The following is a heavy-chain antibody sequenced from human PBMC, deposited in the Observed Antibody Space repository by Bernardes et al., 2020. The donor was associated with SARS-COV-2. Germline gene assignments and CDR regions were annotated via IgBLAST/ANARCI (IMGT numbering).Heavy chain of an antibody. J-gene: IGHJ5*01. CDR3: ATEDGEWLES. D-gene: IGHD4-17*01. CDR2: IWHDGSRE. CDR1: GFTFTNHT. Sequence: GGSLRLSCAASGFTFTNHTMNWVRQAPGKGLEWVAVIWHDGSREYYVDSVKGRFAISRDNSNNTLYLQMNNLRVEDTALYRCATEDGEWLESWGQGTLVTVSS. V-gene: IGHV3-33*08.